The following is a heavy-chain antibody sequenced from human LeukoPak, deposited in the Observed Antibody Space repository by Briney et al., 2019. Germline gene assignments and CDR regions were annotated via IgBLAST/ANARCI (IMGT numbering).Heavy chain of an antibody. V-gene: IGHV3-23*01. Sequence: GGSLRLSCAASGFTFTAFAMSWVRQAPGKGLEGVSAISDRGASTFYAESVRGRFTISRDNSKNTLFLQMNRLRAEDTAVYYGAKRRFGSGNYYIPETLHNWGQGTLVTVSS. J-gene: IGHJ4*02. CDR1: GFTFTAFA. CDR2: ISDRGAST. D-gene: IGHD3-10*01. CDR3: AKRRFGSGNYYIPETLHN.